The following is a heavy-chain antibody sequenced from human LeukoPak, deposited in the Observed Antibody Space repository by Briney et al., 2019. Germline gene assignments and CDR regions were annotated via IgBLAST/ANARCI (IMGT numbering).Heavy chain of an antibody. CDR1: GYSISSGYY. D-gene: IGHD2-15*01. J-gene: IGHJ3*02. Sequence: SETLSLTCTVSGYSISSGYYWGWIRQPPGKGLEWIGSIYHSGSTYYNPSLKSRVTISVDTSKNQFSLKLSSVTAADTAVYYCASQCSGGSCYSDDAFDIWGQGTMVTVSS. V-gene: IGHV4-38-2*02. CDR2: IYHSGST. CDR3: ASQCSGGSCYSDDAFDI.